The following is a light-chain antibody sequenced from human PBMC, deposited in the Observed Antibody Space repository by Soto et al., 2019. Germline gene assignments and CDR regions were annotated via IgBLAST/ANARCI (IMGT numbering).Light chain of an antibody. Sequence: EIVMTQSPATLSVSPGERATISCRASQSVSSNLAWYQQKPGQAPRLLIYGASTRATGIPARFSGSGSGTEFTFTISSLQSEDFAVYYCKQYNTWPRTFGQGTKVDIK. CDR3: KQYNTWPRT. V-gene: IGKV3-15*01. CDR2: GAS. J-gene: IGKJ1*01. CDR1: QSVSSN.